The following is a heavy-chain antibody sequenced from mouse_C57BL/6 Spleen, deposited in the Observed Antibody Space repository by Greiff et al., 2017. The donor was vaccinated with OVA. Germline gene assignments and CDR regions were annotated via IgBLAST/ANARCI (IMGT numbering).Heavy chain of an antibody. CDR3: AREGLLYYYAMDY. J-gene: IGHJ4*01. Sequence: VQLQQSGPELVKPGASVKMSCKASGYTFTDYHMHWVKQSHGKSLEWIGYINPNNGGTSYNQKFKGKATLTVNKSSSTAYMELRSLTSEDSAVYYCAREGLLYYYAMDYWGQGTSVTVSS. CDR2: INPNNGGT. V-gene: IGHV1-22*01. D-gene: IGHD3-3*01. CDR1: GYTFTDYH.